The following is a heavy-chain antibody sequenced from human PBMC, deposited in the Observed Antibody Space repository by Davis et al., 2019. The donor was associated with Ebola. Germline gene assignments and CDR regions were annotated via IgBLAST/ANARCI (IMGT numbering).Heavy chain of an antibody. Sequence: SQTLSLTCAVYGGSFSGYYWSWIRQPPGKGLEWIGEINHSGSTNYNPSLKSRVTISVDSSTNHLSLRLTSVTAADTAVYYCARGLHGRRLRFWGQGTLVTVSS. CDR1: GGSFSGYY. V-gene: IGHV4-34*01. CDR3: ARGLHGRRLRF. D-gene: IGHD3-10*01. CDR2: INHSGST. J-gene: IGHJ4*02.